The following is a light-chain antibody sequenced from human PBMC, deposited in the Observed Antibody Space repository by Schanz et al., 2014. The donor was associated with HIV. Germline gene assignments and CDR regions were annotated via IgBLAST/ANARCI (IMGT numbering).Light chain of an antibody. CDR1: QSVSTY. V-gene: IGKV3-11*01. J-gene: IGKJ3*01. CDR3: HHYGTSPPAFT. CDR2: DAS. Sequence: EIVLTQSPGTLSLSPGERATLSCRASQSVSTYLAWYQHRPGQAPRLLIYDASNRATGIPARFSGSGSGTDFTLTISSLEPEDIAVYYCHHYGTSPPAFTFGPGTKVDIK.